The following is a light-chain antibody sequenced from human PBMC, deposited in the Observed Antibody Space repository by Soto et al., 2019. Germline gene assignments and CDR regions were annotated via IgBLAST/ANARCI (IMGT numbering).Light chain of an antibody. Sequence: EIVLTQSPATLSLSPGERATLSCRASQSVSSYLAWYQQKPGQAPRLLIYDASNRATGIPARFSGSGCGTDFTLTISSREPEDFAVYYCQQRSNWPEGLTFGGGTKVEIK. CDR2: DAS. V-gene: IGKV3-11*01. CDR1: QSVSSY. CDR3: QQRSNWPEGLT. J-gene: IGKJ4*01.